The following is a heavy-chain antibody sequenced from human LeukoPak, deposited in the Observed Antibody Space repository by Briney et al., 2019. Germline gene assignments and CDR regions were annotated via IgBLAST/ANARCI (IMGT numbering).Heavy chain of an antibody. V-gene: IGHV1-8*01. CDR1: GYTFTNYD. Sequence: GASVKVSCKASGYTFTNYDINWVRQATGQGLEWMGWMNPNSGNTGYAQKFQGRVTITRNTSISTAYMELSSLRSEDTAVYYCARGGGDCSSTSCYEVQHWGQGTLVTVSS. CDR3: ARGGGDCSSTSCYEVQH. CDR2: MNPNSGNT. J-gene: IGHJ1*01. D-gene: IGHD2-2*01.